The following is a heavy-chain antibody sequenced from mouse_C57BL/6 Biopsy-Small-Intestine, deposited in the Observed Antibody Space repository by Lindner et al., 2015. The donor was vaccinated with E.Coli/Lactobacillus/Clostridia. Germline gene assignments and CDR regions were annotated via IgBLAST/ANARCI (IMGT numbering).Heavy chain of an antibody. J-gene: IGHJ1*03. D-gene: IGHD1-1*01. V-gene: IGHV1-82*01. CDR1: GYAFSSSW. CDR3: ARSGNYYGWYFDV. Sequence: VQLQEYGLELVKPGASVNISCKASGYAFSSSWMNWVKQRPGKGLEWIGRIYPGDGNTNYNGKFTGKATLTADKSSSTAHMQLSSLTSEDSAAYFCARSGNYYGWYFDVWGTGTTVTVSS. CDR2: IYPGDGNT.